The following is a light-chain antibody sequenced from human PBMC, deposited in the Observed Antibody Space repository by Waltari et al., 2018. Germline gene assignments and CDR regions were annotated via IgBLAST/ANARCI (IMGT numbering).Light chain of an antibody. V-gene: IGLV2-23*02. Sequence: QSALTQPASVSGSPGQSITISCTGSSSHVGNYNRVSWYQQHPGKAPKLMIYAVSKRPSGVSDRFSGSKSGDTASLTISGLQPEDEADYFCCSYAGSSKGVFGGGTKVTVL. CDR3: CSYAGSSKGV. J-gene: IGLJ2*01. CDR2: AVS. CDR1: SSHVGNYNR.